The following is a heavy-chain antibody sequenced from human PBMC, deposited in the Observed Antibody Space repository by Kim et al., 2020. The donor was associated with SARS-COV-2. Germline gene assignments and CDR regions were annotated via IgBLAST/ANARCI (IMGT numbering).Heavy chain of an antibody. D-gene: IGHD3-22*01. J-gene: IGHJ5*02. CDR3: ATTTPLKKYYYDSSPPANWFDP. V-gene: IGHV1-24*01. CDR1: GYTLTELS. Sequence: ASVKVSCKVSGYTLTELSMHWVRQAPGKGLEWMGGFDPEDGETIYAQKFQGRVTMTEDTSTDTVYMELSSLRSEDTAVYYCATTTPLKKYYYDSSPPANWFDPWGQGALVTVSS. CDR2: FDPEDGET.